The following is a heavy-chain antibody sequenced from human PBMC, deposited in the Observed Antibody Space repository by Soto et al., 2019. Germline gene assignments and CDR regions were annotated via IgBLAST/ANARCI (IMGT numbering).Heavy chain of an antibody. Sequence: PGGSLRLSCTTSGFTFNTYGMHWVRQAPGKGLEWVAIIWYDGSNKYYADSVKGRFTISRDNSKNTLYLQMNSLRAEDTAVYYCAKGRYFDWLLSFDYWGQGTLVTVSS. CDR1: GFTFNTYG. V-gene: IGHV3-33*06. CDR2: IWYDGSNK. CDR3: AKGRYFDWLLSFDY. D-gene: IGHD3-9*01. J-gene: IGHJ4*02.